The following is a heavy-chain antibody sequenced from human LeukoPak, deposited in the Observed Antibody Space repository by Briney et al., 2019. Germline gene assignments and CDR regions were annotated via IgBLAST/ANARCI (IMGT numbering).Heavy chain of an antibody. D-gene: IGHD6-19*01. CDR1: GDSINSYY. CDR2: IYYSGRT. CDR3: AREYPGIAVAGFFDY. J-gene: IGHJ4*02. Sequence: PSETLSLTCTVSGDSINSYYWNWIRQPPGKGLEWIGYIYYSGRTDYNPSLKSRVTISVDTSKNQFSLKLSSVTAADTAVYYCAREYPGIAVAGFFDYWGQGTLVTVSS. V-gene: IGHV4-59*01.